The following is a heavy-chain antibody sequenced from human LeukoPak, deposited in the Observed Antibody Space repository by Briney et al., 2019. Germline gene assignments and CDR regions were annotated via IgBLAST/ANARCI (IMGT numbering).Heavy chain of an antibody. CDR2: IIPIFGTA. J-gene: IGHJ4*02. CDR1: GGTFSSYA. Sequence: GASVKVSCXASGGTFSSYAISWVRRAPGQGLEWMGRIIPIFGTANYAQKFQGRVTITTDESTSTAYMELSSLRSEDTAVYYCAREDSSGWSQFDYWGQGTLVTVSS. D-gene: IGHD6-19*01. V-gene: IGHV1-69*05. CDR3: AREDSSGWSQFDY.